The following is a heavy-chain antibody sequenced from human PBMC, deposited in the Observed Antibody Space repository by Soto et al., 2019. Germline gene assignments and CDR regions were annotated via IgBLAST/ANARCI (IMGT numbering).Heavy chain of an antibody. Sequence: SSETLSLTCVVSSGSISSGGYSWSWIRQHPGKGLEWIGYIYYSESTYYNPSLKSRVTISVDTSKNQFSLKLSSVTAADTAVYYCARLYGGTLLDYWGQGTLVTVSS. D-gene: IGHD4-17*01. CDR2: IYYSEST. CDR1: SGSISSGGYS. V-gene: IGHV4-31*02. J-gene: IGHJ4*02. CDR3: ARLYGGTLLDY.